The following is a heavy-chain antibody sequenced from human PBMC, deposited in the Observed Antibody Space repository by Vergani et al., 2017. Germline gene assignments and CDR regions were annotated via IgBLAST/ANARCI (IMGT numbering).Heavy chain of an antibody. CDR1: GFTFSSYA. CDR3: AKVGITMIGVVTNADEVDY. Sequence: EVQLLESGGGLVQPGGSLRLSCAASGFTFSSYAMSWVRQAPGKGLEWVSAISGSGGSTYYADSVKGRFTISRDNSKNTLYLQMNSLRAEDTAVYYCAKVGITMIGVVTNADEVDYWGQGTLVTVSS. CDR2: ISGSGGST. V-gene: IGHV3-23*01. J-gene: IGHJ4*02. D-gene: IGHD3-22*01.